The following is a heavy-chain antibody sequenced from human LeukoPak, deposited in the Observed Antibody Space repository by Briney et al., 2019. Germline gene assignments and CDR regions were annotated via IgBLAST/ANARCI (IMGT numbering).Heavy chain of an antibody. Sequence: SETLSLTCTVSGYSVSSGYYWGWIRQPPGKGLEWIGSMYHSGSTYYNPSLKSRVTISVDTSKNQFSLKLSSVTAADTAVYYCARTTSSGWTWGWGQGTLVTVSS. CDR3: ARTTSSGWTWG. D-gene: IGHD6-19*01. V-gene: IGHV4-38-2*02. J-gene: IGHJ4*02. CDR1: GYSVSSGYY. CDR2: MYHSGST.